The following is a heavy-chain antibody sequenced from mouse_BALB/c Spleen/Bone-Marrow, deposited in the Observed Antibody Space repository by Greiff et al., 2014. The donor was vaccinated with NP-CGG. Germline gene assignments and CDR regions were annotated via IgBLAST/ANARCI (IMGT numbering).Heavy chain of an antibody. V-gene: IGHV14-3*02. Sequence: VQLQQSGAELVKPGASVKLSCTASGFNIKDTYMHWVKQRPEQGLEWIGRIDPANGNTKYDPKFQGKATITADTSSNTAHLQLSSLTSEDTAVYYCALYYDYDVGYWGQGTTLTVSS. CDR2: IDPANGNT. J-gene: IGHJ2*01. CDR3: ALYYDYDVGY. D-gene: IGHD2-4*01. CDR1: GFNIKDTY.